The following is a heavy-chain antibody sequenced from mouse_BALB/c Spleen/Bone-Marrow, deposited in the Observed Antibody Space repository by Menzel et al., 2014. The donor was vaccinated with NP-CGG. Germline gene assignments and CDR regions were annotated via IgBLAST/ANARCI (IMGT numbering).Heavy chain of an antibody. CDR3: IRGNYRYSWFAY. CDR2: IHPGSGNT. V-gene: IGHV1-15*01. D-gene: IGHD2-14*01. J-gene: IGHJ3*01. CDR1: GYTFTDYE. Sequence: QVQLKESRAELVRPGASVKLSCKALGYTFTDYEMHWVKQTPVNGLEWIGAIHPGSGNTAYNQKFKGKATLTADKSSSTAYMELSSLTSEDSAVYYCIRGNYRYSWFAYWGQGTLVTVSA.